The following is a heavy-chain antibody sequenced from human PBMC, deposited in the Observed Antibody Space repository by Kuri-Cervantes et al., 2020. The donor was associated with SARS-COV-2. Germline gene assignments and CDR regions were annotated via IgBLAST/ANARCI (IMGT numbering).Heavy chain of an antibody. Sequence: ASVKVSCKASGYTFTSYGISWVRQAPGQGLEWMGWISAYNGNTNYAQKLQGRVTMTTDTSTSTAYMELRSLRSDDTAVYYCARDRNGITSNWFDPWGQGTLVTVSS. CDR2: ISAYNGNT. J-gene: IGHJ5*02. V-gene: IGHV1-18*01. CDR3: ARDRNGITSNWFDP. D-gene: IGHD1-20*01. CDR1: GYTFTSYG.